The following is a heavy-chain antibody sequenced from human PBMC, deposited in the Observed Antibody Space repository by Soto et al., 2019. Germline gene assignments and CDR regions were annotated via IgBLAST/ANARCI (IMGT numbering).Heavy chain of an antibody. J-gene: IGHJ5*02. D-gene: IGHD2-15*01. CDR2: IIPIFGTA. CDR3: ARVPYCSGGSCYGNWFDP. Sequence: SVKVSCKASGGTFSSYAISWVRQAPGQGLEWMGGIIPIFGTANYAQKFQGRVTITADESTSTAYMELSSLRSEDTAVYYCARVPYCSGGSCYGNWFDPWGQGTLVTVSS. V-gene: IGHV1-69*13. CDR1: GGTFSSYA.